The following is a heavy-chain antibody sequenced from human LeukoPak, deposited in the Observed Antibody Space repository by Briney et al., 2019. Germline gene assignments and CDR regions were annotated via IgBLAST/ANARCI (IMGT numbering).Heavy chain of an antibody. CDR3: AKEFRDVLRYFDWSTGVFDY. J-gene: IGHJ4*02. V-gene: IGHV3-66*01. Sequence: PGGSLRLSCAASGFTVSSNYMTWVRQAPGKGLEWVSVIYSGGSTYYADSVKGRFTISRDNSKNTLYLQMVSLRGEDTAVYYCAKEFRDVLRYFDWSTGVFDYWGQGTLVTVSS. CDR1: GFTVSSNY. D-gene: IGHD3-9*01. CDR2: IYSGGST.